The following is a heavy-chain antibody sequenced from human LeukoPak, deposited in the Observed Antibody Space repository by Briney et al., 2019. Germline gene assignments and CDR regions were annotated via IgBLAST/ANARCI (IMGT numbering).Heavy chain of an antibody. CDR1: GGSISSSSYY. CDR2: IYYSGST. J-gene: IGHJ4*02. V-gene: IGHV4-39*07. Sequence: SETLSLTCTVSGGSISSSSYYWGWIRQPPGKGLEWIGSIYYSGSTYYNPSLKSRVTISVDTSKNQFSLKLSSVTAADTAVYYCARVLNGAGGYYFDSWGQGSLVTVSS. D-gene: IGHD2-15*01. CDR3: ARVLNGAGGYYFDS.